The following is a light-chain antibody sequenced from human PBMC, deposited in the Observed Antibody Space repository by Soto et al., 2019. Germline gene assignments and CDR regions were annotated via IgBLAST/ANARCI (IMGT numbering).Light chain of an antibody. V-gene: IGLV2-14*01. CDR1: SSDVGGYDY. CDR2: EVS. Sequence: QSALTQPASVSGSPGQSITISCTGTSSDVGGYDYVSWYQHHPGKAPKLMIYEVSDRPSGVSNRFSGSKSGNTASLTISGLHAEDEADYYCSSHTSSSTLLFGTGTKLTVL. CDR3: SSHTSSSTLL. J-gene: IGLJ1*01.